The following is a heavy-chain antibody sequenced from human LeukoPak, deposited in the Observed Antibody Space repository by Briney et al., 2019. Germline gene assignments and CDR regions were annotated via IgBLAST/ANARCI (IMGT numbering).Heavy chain of an antibody. CDR2: IYYGGNT. CDR3: TTDPDYMIGVYFDF. Sequence: SETLSLTCTVSGASVSSGSYYWSWIRQPPGRGLEWIGYIYYGGNTKYNPSLKSRVTISVDTSKNQFSLNLRSVTAADTAVCYCTTDPDYMIGVYFDFWGQGTLATVSS. CDR1: GASVSSGSYY. D-gene: IGHD3-10*01. J-gene: IGHJ4*02. V-gene: IGHV4-61*01.